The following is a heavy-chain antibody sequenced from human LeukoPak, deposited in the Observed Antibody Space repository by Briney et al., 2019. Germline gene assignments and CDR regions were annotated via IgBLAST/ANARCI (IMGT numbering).Heavy chain of an antibody. V-gene: IGHV4-38-2*01. J-gene: IGHJ5*02. Sequence: PSETLSLTCEVSGYSISSDKYWGWSRQPPGKVLEWIGSIYHTGSTYYNPSLKSRVSISVDTSKNQFSLKFTSVTAADTAVYYCARSHSGWQGHNNWFDPWGQGTLVTVSS. D-gene: IGHD6-19*01. CDR1: GYSISSDKY. CDR3: ARSHSGWQGHNNWFDP. CDR2: IYHTGST.